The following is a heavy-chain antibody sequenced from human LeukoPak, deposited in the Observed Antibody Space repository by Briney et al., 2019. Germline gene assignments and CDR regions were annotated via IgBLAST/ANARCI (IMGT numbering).Heavy chain of an antibody. CDR1: GFTFSSYS. CDR2: ISSSSSTI. CDR3: ARDTDYYDSSGYSYYFDY. Sequence: GGSLRLSCAASGFTFSSYSMNWVRQAPGKGLEWVSYISSSSSTIYYADSVKGRFTISRDNAKNSLYLRMNSLRAEDTAVYYCARDTDYYDSSGYSYYFDYWGQGTLVTVSS. D-gene: IGHD3-22*01. V-gene: IGHV3-48*01. J-gene: IGHJ4*02.